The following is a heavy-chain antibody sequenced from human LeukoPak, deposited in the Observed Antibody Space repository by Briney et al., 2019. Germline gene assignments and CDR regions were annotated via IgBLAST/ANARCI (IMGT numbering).Heavy chain of an antibody. CDR2: IRHSGST. Sequence: SETLSLTCAVYSGSISSTNWWSWVRQPPGKGLEWIGEIRHSGSTNYNPSLKGRATISVDTSKNQFPLKLSSVTAADTAVYYCARDRGTWNDDGFDYWGQGTLVTVSS. CDR1: SGSISSTNW. J-gene: IGHJ4*02. CDR3: ARDRGTWNDDGFDY. V-gene: IGHV4-4*02. D-gene: IGHD1-1*01.